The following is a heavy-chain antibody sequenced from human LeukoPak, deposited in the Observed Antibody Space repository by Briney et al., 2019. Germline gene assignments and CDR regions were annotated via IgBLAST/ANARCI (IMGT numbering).Heavy chain of an antibody. CDR1: GYTFTSYG. CDR3: ATMRDYGDY. V-gene: IGHV1-18*01. CDR2: ISAYNGNT. Sequence: ASVTVSSKAYGYTFTSYGISWVRQAPGQGNKWMGWISAYNGNTNYAQKLQGRVTMTTDTSTSTAYMELRSLRSDDTAVYYCATMRDYGDYWGQGTLVTVSS. J-gene: IGHJ4*02.